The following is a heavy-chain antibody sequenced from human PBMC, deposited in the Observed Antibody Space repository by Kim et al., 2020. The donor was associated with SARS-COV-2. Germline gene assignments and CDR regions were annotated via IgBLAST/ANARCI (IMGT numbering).Heavy chain of an antibody. J-gene: IGHJ5*02. CDR3: ASFIWFGELRGWFDP. D-gene: IGHD3-10*01. CDR2: IYYSGST. Sequence: SETLSLTCTVSRGSISSYYWSWIRQPPGKGLEWIGYIYYSGSTNYNPSLKSRVTISADTSKNQFSLKLSSVTAADTAVYYCASFIWFGELRGWFDPWGQGTLVTVSS. CDR1: RGSISSYY. V-gene: IGHV4-59*01.